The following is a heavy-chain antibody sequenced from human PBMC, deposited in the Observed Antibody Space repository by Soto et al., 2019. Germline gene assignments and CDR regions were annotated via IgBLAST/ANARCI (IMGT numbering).Heavy chain of an antibody. CDR2: ISSSGTSA. J-gene: IGHJ4*02. V-gene: IGHV3-11*05. CDR1: GFTFSAVY. CDR3: ARDRGAVTGQYFDY. D-gene: IGHD6-19*01. Sequence: QVQLDESGGGLVKPGGSLRLSCAASGFTFSAVYMSWIRQAPNKGLEYISYISSSGTSANYADSVKGRFTISRDNAKNSLYLQMNSLRAEDTAVYYCARDRGAVTGQYFDYWGQGALVTVSS.